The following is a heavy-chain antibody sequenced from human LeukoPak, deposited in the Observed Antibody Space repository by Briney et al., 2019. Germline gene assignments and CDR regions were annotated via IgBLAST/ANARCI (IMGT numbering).Heavy chain of an antibody. CDR3: AKVPNYYGSGSYTEYYFDY. CDR2: ISYDGSNK. Sequence: GRSLRPSCAASGFTFSSHGMHWVRQAPGKGLEWVAVISYDGSNKYYADSVKGRFTISRDNSKNTLYLQMNSLRAEDTAVYYCAKVPNYYGSGSYTEYYFDYWGQGTLVTVSS. D-gene: IGHD3-10*01. CDR1: GFTFSSHG. J-gene: IGHJ4*02. V-gene: IGHV3-30*18.